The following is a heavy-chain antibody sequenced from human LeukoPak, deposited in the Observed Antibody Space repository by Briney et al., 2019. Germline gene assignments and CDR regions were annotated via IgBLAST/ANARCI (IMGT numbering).Heavy chain of an antibody. CDR1: GGSFSGYY. CDR3: ARGWQWLVSDAFDI. CDR2: INHSGST. D-gene: IGHD6-19*01. Sequence: TSETLSLTCAVYGGSFSGYYWSWIRQPPGKGLEWIGEINHSGSTNYNPSLKSRVTISVDKSKNQFSLKLSSVTAADTAVYYCARGWQWLVSDAFDIWGQGTMVTVSS. V-gene: IGHV4-34*01. J-gene: IGHJ3*02.